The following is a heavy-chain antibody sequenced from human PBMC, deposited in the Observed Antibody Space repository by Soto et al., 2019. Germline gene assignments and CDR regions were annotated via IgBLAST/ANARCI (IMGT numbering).Heavy chain of an antibody. D-gene: IGHD3-10*01. CDR2: ISYDGSNK. V-gene: IGHV3-30*18. CDR1: GFTFSSYG. Sequence: GGSLRLSCAASGFTFSSYGMHWVRQAPGKGLEWVAVISYDGSNKYYADSVKGRFTISRDNSKNTLYLQMNSLRAEDTAVYYCAKALWFGELDYWGQGTLVTVSS. J-gene: IGHJ4*02. CDR3: AKALWFGELDY.